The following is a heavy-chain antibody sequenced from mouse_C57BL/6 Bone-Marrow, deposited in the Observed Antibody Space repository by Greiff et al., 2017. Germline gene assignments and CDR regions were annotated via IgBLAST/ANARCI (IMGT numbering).Heavy chain of an antibody. CDR1: GYTFTSYW. CDR3: ARGVGWYFDY. Sequence: QVKLQQPGAELVRPGSSVQLSCKASGYTFTSYWLDWVKQRPGQGLEWIGNIYPSASETHYNQKFKDKATLTVDKSSSTAYMQLRILTSEDSAVYYCARGVGWYFDYWGQGTTLTVSS. V-gene: IGHV1-61*01. D-gene: IGHD1-1*02. J-gene: IGHJ2*01. CDR2: IYPSASET.